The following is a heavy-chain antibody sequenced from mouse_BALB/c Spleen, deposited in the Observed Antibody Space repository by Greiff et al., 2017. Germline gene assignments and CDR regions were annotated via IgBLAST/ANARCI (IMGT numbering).Heavy chain of an antibody. CDR2: IDPYNGGT. CDR3: ARSDDYLYYFDY. V-gene: IGHV1S135*01. J-gene: IGHJ2*01. CDR1: GYAFTSYN. D-gene: IGHD2-4*01. Sequence: EVKLMESGPELVKPGASVKVSCKASGYAFTSYNMYWVKQSHGKSLEWIGYIDPYNGGTSYNQKFKGKATLTVDKSSSTAYMHLNSLTSEDSAVYYCARSDDYLYYFDYWGQGTTLTVSS.